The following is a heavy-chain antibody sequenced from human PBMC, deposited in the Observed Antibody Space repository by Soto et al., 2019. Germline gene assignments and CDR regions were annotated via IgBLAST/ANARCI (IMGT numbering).Heavy chain of an antibody. CDR1: GGTFSTYA. CDR3: ARGVHYDGSGYYYFY. J-gene: IGHJ4*02. D-gene: IGHD3-22*01. Sequence: SVKVSCKASGGTFSTYAIDWVRQAPGQGLEWMGGIIPLFGTAKYAQNFQGRITITADESTNTAYMELRSLRSQDTAVYYCARGVHYDGSGYYYFYWGQGTLVTVSS. CDR2: IIPLFGTA. V-gene: IGHV1-69*13.